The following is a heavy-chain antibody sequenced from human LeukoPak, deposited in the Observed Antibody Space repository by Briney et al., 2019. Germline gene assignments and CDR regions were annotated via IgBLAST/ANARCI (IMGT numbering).Heavy chain of an antibody. J-gene: IGHJ4*02. Sequence: GRSLRLSCAASGFTFSRYAIHWVRQAPGKGLEWVAIISYGGSNKYYADSVKGRFTISRDNSKNTLYLQMNSLRAEDTAVYYCATSYDSSGYPFDCWGQGTLVTVSS. CDR2: ISYGGSNK. CDR3: ATSYDSSGYPFDC. CDR1: GFTFSRYA. V-gene: IGHV3-30-3*01. D-gene: IGHD3-22*01.